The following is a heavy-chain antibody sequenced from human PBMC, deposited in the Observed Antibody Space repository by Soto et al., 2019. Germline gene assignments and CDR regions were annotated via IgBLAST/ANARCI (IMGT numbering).Heavy chain of an antibody. CDR3: ASSVDEYYYYGMAV. Sequence: GASVKVSCKASGYTFTSYAMHWVRHAPGQRLEWMGWINAGNGNTKYSQKFQGRVTITRDTSASTAYMELSSLRSEDTAVYYCASSVDEYYYYGMAVWGQGTTVTVSS. CDR2: INAGNGNT. J-gene: IGHJ6*02. CDR1: GYTFTSYA. V-gene: IGHV1-3*01.